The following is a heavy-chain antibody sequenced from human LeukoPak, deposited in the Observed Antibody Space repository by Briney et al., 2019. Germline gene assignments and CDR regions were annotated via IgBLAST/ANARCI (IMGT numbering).Heavy chain of an antibody. CDR2: ISSSSSYI. J-gene: IGHJ6*02. CDR3: ARSGIAAAGTGYYYGMDV. V-gene: IGHV3-21*01. Sequence: PGGSLRLSCAASGFTFNGFWMSWVRQAPGKGLEWVSSISSSSSYIYYADSVRGRFTISRDNAKNSLYLQMNSLRAEDTAVYCCARSGIAAAGTGYYYGMDVWGQGTTVTVSS. CDR1: GFTFNGFW. D-gene: IGHD6-13*01.